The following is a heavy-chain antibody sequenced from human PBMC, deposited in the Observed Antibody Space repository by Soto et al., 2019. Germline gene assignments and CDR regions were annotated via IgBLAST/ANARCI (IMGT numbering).Heavy chain of an antibody. CDR1: GFTFSSYA. CDR2: ISGSGGST. Sequence: GGSLRLSCAASGFTFSSYAMSWVRQAPGKGLEWVSAISGSGGSTYYADSVKGRFTISRDNSKNTLYLQMNSLRAEDTAVYYCAKAGITGTNGYDWFDPWGQGTLVTVSS. V-gene: IGHV3-23*01. J-gene: IGHJ5*02. D-gene: IGHD1-7*01. CDR3: AKAGITGTNGYDWFDP.